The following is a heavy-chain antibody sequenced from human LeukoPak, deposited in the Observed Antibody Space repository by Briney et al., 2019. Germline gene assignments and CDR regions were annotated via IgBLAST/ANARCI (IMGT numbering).Heavy chain of an antibody. D-gene: IGHD3-9*01. CDR2: VHRSGDT. CDR1: GGSISSYY. J-gene: IGHJ6*02. CDR3: ARDDFEYSVHYGMDV. Sequence: SETLSLTCSVSGGSISSYYWSWIRQPAGKGLEWIGRVHRSGDTNYNPSIKSRLTMSVETSKNQISQRLRSVSAADTAVYYCARDDFEYSVHYGMDVWGQGTTVTVSS. V-gene: IGHV4-4*07.